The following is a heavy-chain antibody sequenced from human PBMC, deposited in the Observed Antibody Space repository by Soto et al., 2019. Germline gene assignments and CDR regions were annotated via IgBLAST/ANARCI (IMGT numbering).Heavy chain of an antibody. CDR1: GGSISSYY. V-gene: IGHV4-59*01. CDR2: IYYSGST. CDR3: ARVPFEYSSRWYGSGPNTNWLDP. D-gene: IGHD6-13*01. J-gene: IGHJ5*02. Sequence: PSETLSLTCTVSGGSISSYYWSWIRQPPGKGLEWIGYIYYSGSTNYNPSLKSRVTISVDTSKNQFSLKLSSVTAADTAVYYCARVPFEYSSRWYGSGPNTNWLDPWGPGTMVTVYS.